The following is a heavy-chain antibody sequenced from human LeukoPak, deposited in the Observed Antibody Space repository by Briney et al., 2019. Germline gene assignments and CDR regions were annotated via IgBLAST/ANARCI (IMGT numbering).Heavy chain of an antibody. CDR2: INPSGGST. Sequence: GDSVKVSCKASGYTFTSYYMHWVRQAPGQGLEWMGIINPSGGSTSYAQKFQGRVTMTRDTSTSTVYMELSSLRSEDTAVYYCARVRGVVTHYYYMDVWGKGTMVTVSS. CDR1: GYTFTSYY. J-gene: IGHJ6*03. V-gene: IGHV1-46*01. CDR3: ARVRGVVTHYYYMDV. D-gene: IGHD4-23*01.